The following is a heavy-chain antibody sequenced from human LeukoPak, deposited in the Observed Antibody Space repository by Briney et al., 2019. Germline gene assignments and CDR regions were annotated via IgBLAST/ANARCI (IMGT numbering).Heavy chain of an antibody. D-gene: IGHD5-18*01. J-gene: IGHJ5*02. CDR1: GGSFSGYY. CDR3: ARGGGDVDTAMDEWFDP. V-gene: IGHV4-34*01. CDR2: INHSGST. Sequence: SETLSLTCAVYGGSFSGYYWSWIRQPPGKGLEWIGEINHSGSTNYNPSLKSRVTISVDTSKNQFSLKLSSVTAADTAVYYCARGGGDVDTAMDEWFDPWGQGTLVTVSS.